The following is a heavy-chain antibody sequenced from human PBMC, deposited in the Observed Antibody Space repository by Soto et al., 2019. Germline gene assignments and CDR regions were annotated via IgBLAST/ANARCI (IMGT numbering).Heavy chain of an antibody. Sequence: GASVKVSCKASGYTFTSYYMHWVRQAPGQGLEWMGIINPSGGSTSYAQKFQGRVTMTRDTSTSTVYMELSSLRSEDTAVYYCARGGIVIMVYAIEEGYFQNWGQGTLVTVSS. J-gene: IGHJ1*01. CDR3: ARGGIVIMVYAIEEGYFQN. D-gene: IGHD2-8*01. CDR2: INPSGGST. CDR1: GYTFTSYY. V-gene: IGHV1-46*01.